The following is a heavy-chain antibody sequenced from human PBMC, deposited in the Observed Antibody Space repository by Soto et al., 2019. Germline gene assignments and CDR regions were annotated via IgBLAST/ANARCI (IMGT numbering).Heavy chain of an antibody. CDR2: ISSSSSYI. CDR3: ARGRGDSSGYVDY. CDR1: GFTFSSYS. Sequence: EVQLVESGGGLVKPGGSLRLSCAASGFTFSSYSMNWVRQAPGKGLEWVSSISSSSSYIYYADSVKGRFTISRDNAKNSQYLQMNSLRAEDTAVYYCARGRGDSSGYVDYWGQGTLVTVSS. J-gene: IGHJ4*02. D-gene: IGHD3-22*01. V-gene: IGHV3-21*01.